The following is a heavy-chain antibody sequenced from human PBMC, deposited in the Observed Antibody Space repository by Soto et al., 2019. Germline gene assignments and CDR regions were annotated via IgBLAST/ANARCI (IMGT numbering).Heavy chain of an antibody. V-gene: IGHV4-59*08. CDR1: GGSISSYY. Sequence: PSETLSLTCTVSGGSISSYYWSWIRQPPGKGLEWIGYIYYSGSTNYNPSLKSRVTISVDTSKNQFSLKLSSVTAADTAVYYCGRVRRYYDTRRYYFDYRGHGTLVTVSS. J-gene: IGHJ4*01. CDR3: GRVRRYYDTRRYYFDY. D-gene: IGHD3-22*01. CDR2: IYYSGST.